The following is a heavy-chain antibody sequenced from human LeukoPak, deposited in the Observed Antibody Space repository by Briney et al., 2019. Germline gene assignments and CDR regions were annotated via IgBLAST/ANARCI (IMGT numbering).Heavy chain of an antibody. CDR2: IYHSGST. V-gene: IGHV4-59*12. CDR3: ARGYKSGSSSPRYFDL. Sequence: SETLYLTCTVSGGSISSYYWSWIRQPPRKGLEWIGYIYHSGSTYYNPSLKSRVTISVDRSKNQFSLKLSSVTAADTAVYYCARGYKSGSSSPRYFDLWGRGNLVTVSS. D-gene: IGHD6-13*01. J-gene: IGHJ2*01. CDR1: GGSISSYY.